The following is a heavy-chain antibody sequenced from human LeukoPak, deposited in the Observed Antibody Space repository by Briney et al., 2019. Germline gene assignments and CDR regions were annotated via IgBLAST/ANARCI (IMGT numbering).Heavy chain of an antibody. J-gene: IGHJ6*02. CDR1: GLTVSSNY. CDR2: IYSGGST. V-gene: IGHV3-53*01. Sequence: GRSLRPSCAASGLTVSSNYMSCVRQAPGKGLEWVSAIYSGGSTYYADSGKGRFTISRDNSNNTLYLQMNSLRAEDTAVYYCAREGYGDYYGMDVWGQGTTVTGSS. D-gene: IGHD4-17*01. CDR3: AREGYGDYYGMDV.